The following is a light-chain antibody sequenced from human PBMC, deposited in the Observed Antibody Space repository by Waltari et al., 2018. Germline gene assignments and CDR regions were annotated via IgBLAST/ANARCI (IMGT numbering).Light chain of an antibody. CDR3: QSYDISRSGSV. V-gene: IGLV1-40*01. CDR1: SSNLGPPYA. CDR2: ATA. J-gene: IGLJ6*01. Sequence: QSVLTQPPSVSGAPGQRVTISCTGTSSNLGPPYAVPWYQQLPGTAPKLVLVATANRPAGVPDRFSGSKSGTSDSLAVTGLQAGDEADYYCQSYDISRSGSVFGSGTKVTVL.